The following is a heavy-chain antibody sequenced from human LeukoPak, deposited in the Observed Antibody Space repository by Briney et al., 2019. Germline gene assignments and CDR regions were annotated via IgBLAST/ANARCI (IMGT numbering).Heavy chain of an antibody. J-gene: IGHJ5*02. Sequence: SQTLSLTCTVSGGSISSGSYYWSWIRQPAGKGLEWIGRIYTSGSTNYNPSLKSRVTMSVDTSKNQFSLKLSSVTAADTAVYYCARDRVIWFDPWGQGTLVTVSS. CDR3: ARDRVIWFDP. V-gene: IGHV4-61*02. CDR1: GGSISSGSYY. CDR2: IYTSGST. D-gene: IGHD2-21*01.